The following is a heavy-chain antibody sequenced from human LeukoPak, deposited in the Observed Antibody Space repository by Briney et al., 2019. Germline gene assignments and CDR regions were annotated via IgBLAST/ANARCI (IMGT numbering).Heavy chain of an antibody. V-gene: IGHV3-30*18. Sequence: PGGSLRLSCAASGFTFSSYGMHWVRQAPGKGLEWVAVISYDGSNRYYADSVKGRFTISRDNSKNTLYLQMNSLRAEDTAVYYCAKDIGHSGSPDAFDIWGQGTMVTVSS. J-gene: IGHJ3*02. CDR1: GFTFSSYG. CDR2: ISYDGSNR. CDR3: AKDIGHSGSPDAFDI. D-gene: IGHD1-26*01.